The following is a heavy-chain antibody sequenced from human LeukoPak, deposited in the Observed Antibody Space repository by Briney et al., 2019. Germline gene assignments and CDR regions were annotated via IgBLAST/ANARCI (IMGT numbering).Heavy chain of an antibody. V-gene: IGHV4-28*01. CDR2: IYYSGST. CDR3: ARTGVDTTMDY. CDR1: GYSISSSNW. D-gene: IGHD5-18*01. J-gene: IGHJ4*02. Sequence: PSDTLSLTCAVSGYSISSSNWWGWIRQPPGKGLEWIGYIYYSGSTYYNPSLKSRVTMSVDTSKNRFSLKLSSVTAVDTAVYYCARTGVDTTMDYWGQGTLVTVSS.